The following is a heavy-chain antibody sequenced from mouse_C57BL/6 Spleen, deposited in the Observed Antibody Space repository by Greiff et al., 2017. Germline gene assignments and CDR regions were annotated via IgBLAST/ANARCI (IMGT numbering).Heavy chain of an antibody. D-gene: IGHD2-1*01. V-gene: IGHV3-6*01. J-gene: IGHJ4*01. CDR3: ARDGNYPSYAMDY. Sequence: ESGPGLVKPSQSLSLTCSVTGYSITSGYYWNWIRQFPGNKLEWMGYISYDGSNNYNPSLKNRISITLDTSKTQFFLKLNSVTTEDTATYYCARDGNYPSYAMDYWGQGTSVTVSS. CDR1: GYSITSGYY. CDR2: ISYDGSN.